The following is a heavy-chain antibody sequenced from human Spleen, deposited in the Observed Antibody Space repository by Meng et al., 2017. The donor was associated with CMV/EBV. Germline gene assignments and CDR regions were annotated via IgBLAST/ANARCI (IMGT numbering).Heavy chain of an antibody. Sequence: GESLKISCTTSGFSFDDYAMHWVRQAPGKGLEWVSYISSTGDIIYYADSVKGRFTISRDNARNSLYLQMNSLRAEDTAIYYCARVFDCTATSCPDYWGQGTLVTVSS. V-gene: IGHV3-48*03. D-gene: IGHD2-2*01. CDR1: GFSFDDYA. CDR2: ISSTGDII. CDR3: ARVFDCTATSCPDY. J-gene: IGHJ4*02.